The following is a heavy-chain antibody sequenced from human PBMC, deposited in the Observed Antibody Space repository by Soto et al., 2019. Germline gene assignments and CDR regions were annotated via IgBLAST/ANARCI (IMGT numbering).Heavy chain of an antibody. J-gene: IGHJ4*02. D-gene: IGHD2-21*01. V-gene: IGHV4-61*01. CDR3: ARILFDYFDY. Sequence: SETLSLTCTASGGSVSGGSYYWSWIRQPPGKGLEWIGYIYYSGSTNYNPSLKSRVTISVDTSKNQFSLKLSSVTAADTAVYYCARILFDYFDYWGQGTLVTVSS. CDR1: GGSVSGGSYY. CDR2: IYYSGST.